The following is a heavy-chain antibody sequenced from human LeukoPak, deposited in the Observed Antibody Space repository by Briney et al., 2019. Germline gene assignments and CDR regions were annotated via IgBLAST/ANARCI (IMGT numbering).Heavy chain of an antibody. V-gene: IGHV1-2*02. CDR1: GYTFTSYG. Sequence: ASVKVSCKASGYTFTSYGISWVRQAPGQGLEWMGWINPNSGGTNYAQKFQGRVTMTRDTSISTAYMELSRLRSDDTAVYYCARSLTRPGTMVRGVIIPPFDYWGQGTLVTVSS. CDR2: INPNSGGT. J-gene: IGHJ4*02. D-gene: IGHD3-10*01. CDR3: ARSLTRPGTMVRGVIIPPFDY.